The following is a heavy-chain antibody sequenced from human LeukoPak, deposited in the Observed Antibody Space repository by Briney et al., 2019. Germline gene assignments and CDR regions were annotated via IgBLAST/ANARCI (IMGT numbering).Heavy chain of an antibody. J-gene: IGHJ4*02. V-gene: IGHV3-23*01. D-gene: IGHD6-19*01. CDR2: ISGSGGST. CDR1: GFTFSSYA. CDR3: AKTGPGSGWARYYFEF. Sequence: GGSLRLSCAASGFTFSSYAMSWVRQAPGKGLEWVSAISGSGGSTYYADSVKGRFTISRDNSKSTVYLQMNYLRAEDTAVYYCAKTGPGSGWARYYFEFWGQGALVTVSS.